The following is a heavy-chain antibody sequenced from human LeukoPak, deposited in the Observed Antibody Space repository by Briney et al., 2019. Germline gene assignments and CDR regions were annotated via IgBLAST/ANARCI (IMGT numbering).Heavy chain of an antibody. D-gene: IGHD7-27*01. CDR2: INPNSGGT. J-gene: IGHJ2*01. CDR3: ARSTGVSYWYFDL. CDR1: GYTFTGYY. Sequence: GASVKVSCKASGYTFTGYYMHWVRQAPGQGLEWMGWINPNSGGTNYAQKFQGRVTMTRDTSISTAYMELSRLRSDDTAVYYCARSTGVSYWYFDLWGRGTLVTVSS. V-gene: IGHV1-2*02.